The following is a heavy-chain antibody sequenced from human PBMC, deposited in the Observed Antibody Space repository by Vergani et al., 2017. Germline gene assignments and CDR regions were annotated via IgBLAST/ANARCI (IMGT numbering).Heavy chain of an antibody. CDR1: GGSIRSSSYY. CDR3: ASYSSGYCFDY. J-gene: IGHJ4*02. CDR2: IYTSGST. Sequence: QLQLQESGPGLVKPSETLSLTCTVSGGSIRSSSYYWGWIRQPPGKGLEWIGSIYTSGSTNYNPSLKSRVTMSVDTSKNQFSLKLSSVTAADTAVYYCASYSSGYCFDYWGQGTLVTVSS. D-gene: IGHD3-22*01. V-gene: IGHV4-39*07.